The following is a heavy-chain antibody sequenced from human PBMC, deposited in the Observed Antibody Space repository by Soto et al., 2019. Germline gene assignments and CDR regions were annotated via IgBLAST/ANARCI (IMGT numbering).Heavy chain of an antibody. CDR2: IKQDGSEK. CDR3: ARDRVRSSSLATVYYYGMDV. CDR1: GFTFSSYW. Sequence: PVGSLRLSCAASGFTFSSYWMSWVRQAPGKGLEWVANIKQDGSEKYYVDSVKGRFTISRDNAKNSLYLQMNSLRAEDTAVYYCARDRVRSSSLATVYYYGMDVWGQGTTVTVSS. D-gene: IGHD6-6*01. V-gene: IGHV3-7*05. J-gene: IGHJ6*02.